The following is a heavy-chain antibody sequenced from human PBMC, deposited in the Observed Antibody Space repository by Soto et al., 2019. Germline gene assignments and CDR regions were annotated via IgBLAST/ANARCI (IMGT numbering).Heavy chain of an antibody. J-gene: IGHJ4*02. Sequence: QVQLQESGPGLVKPSQTLSLTCTVSGDSISSGGHYWSWIRQHPGKGLEWIGYIYYTGSTYYNPSLKSRVTISVDTSKNQFSLKLSSVTAADSAVYYCARRPTDSSGYYHFDDWGQGTLVTVSS. V-gene: IGHV4-31*03. D-gene: IGHD3-22*01. CDR3: ARRPTDSSGYYHFDD. CDR2: IYYTGST. CDR1: GDSISSGGHY.